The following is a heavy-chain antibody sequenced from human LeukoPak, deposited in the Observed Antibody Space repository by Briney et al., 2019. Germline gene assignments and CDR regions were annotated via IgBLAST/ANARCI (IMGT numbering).Heavy chain of an antibody. Sequence: PSVTLSLTYTVSGGSISSSSYYWGWIRRPPGKGLEWIGSLYYSGSTYYNPSLKSRVTISVDTSKNQFSLKLSSVTAADTAVYYCARRRDGYNSMAYYFDYWGQGTLVTVSS. J-gene: IGHJ4*02. CDR3: ARRRDGYNSMAYYFDY. V-gene: IGHV4-39*01. CDR1: GGSISSSSYY. D-gene: IGHD5-24*01. CDR2: LYYSGST.